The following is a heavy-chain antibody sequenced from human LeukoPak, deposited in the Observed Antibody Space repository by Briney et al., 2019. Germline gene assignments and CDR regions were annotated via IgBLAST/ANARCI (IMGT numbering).Heavy chain of an antibody. CDR2: ISTMSNYI. Sequence: GGSLRLSCAASGFTFSSYAMSWVRQAPGKGLEWVSSISTMSNYIFYGDSVKGRFTISRDNAKNSVYLQMNSLRPEDTAVYYCSRDRLGGLDLWGQGTLVTVSS. CDR3: SRDRLGGLDL. CDR1: GFTFSSYA. J-gene: IGHJ5*02. V-gene: IGHV3-21*01. D-gene: IGHD5-12*01.